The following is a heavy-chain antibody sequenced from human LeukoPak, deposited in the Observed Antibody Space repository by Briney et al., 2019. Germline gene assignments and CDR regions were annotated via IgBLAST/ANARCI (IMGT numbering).Heavy chain of an antibody. CDR1: GGSISSYY. J-gene: IGHJ4*02. V-gene: IGHV4-59*12. Sequence: PSETLSLTCTVSGGSISSYYWSWIRQPPGKGLEWIGYIYYSGSTNYNPSLKSRVTISVDTSKNQFSLKLSSVTAADTAVYYCARGGDYAGTFDYWGQGTLVTVSS. CDR3: ARGGDYAGTFDY. D-gene: IGHD4-17*01. CDR2: IYYSGST.